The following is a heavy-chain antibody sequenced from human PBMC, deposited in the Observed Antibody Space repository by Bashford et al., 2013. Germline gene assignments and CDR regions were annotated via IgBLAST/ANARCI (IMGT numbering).Heavy chain of an antibody. CDR1: GVSITSNFY. V-gene: IGHV4-59*01. CDR3: ARGTGYYFGDFDY. J-gene: IGHJ4*02. CDR2: IHYSGST. Sequence: SETLSLTCSVSGVSITSNFYWNWMRQPPGKGLEWIGYIHYSGSTNQNPSLKSRVSMSVDKSKNHFSLTLNSVTAADTAVYYCARGTGYYFGDFDYVGPGNPGHRLL. D-gene: IGHD3-10*01.